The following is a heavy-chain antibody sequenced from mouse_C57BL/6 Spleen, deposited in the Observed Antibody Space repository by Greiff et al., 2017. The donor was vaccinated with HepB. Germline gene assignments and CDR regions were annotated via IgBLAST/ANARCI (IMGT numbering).Heavy chain of an antibody. CDR2: ISYDGSN. Sequence: EVKLVESGPGLVKPSQSLSLTCSVTGYSITSGYYWNWIRQFPGNKLEWMGYISYDGSNNYNPSLKNRISITRDTSKNQFFLKLNSVTTEDTATYYCAITYYGKGDWYFDVWGTGTTVTVSS. J-gene: IGHJ1*03. CDR3: AITYYGKGDWYFDV. V-gene: IGHV3-6*01. CDR1: GYSITSGYY. D-gene: IGHD2-10*01.